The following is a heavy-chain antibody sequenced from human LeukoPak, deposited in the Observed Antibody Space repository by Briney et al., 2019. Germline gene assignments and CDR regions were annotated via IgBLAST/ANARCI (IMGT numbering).Heavy chain of an antibody. V-gene: IGHV4-34*01. D-gene: IGHD3-9*01. CDR1: GGSFSGYY. CDR2: INHSGST. CDR3: ARGLQLRYFDWLYYFGY. J-gene: IGHJ4*02. Sequence: SETLSLTCAVYGGSFSGYYWSWIRQPPGKGLEWIGEINHSGSTNYNPSLKSRVTISVDTSKNQFSLKLSSVTAADTAVYYCARGLQLRYFDWLYYFGYWGQGTLVTVSS.